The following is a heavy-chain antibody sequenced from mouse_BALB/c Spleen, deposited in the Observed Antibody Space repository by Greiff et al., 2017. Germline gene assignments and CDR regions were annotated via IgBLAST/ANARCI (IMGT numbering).Heavy chain of an antibody. D-gene: IGHD3-3*01. J-gene: IGHJ3*01. CDR1: GDSITSGY. Sequence: EVKLMESGPSLVKPSQTLSLTCSVTGDSITSGYWNWIRKFPGNKLEYMGYISYSGSTYYNPSLKSRISITRDTSKNQYYLQLNSVTTEDTATYYCARWEGTRFAYWGQGTLVTVSA. CDR3: ARWEGTRFAY. V-gene: IGHV3-8*02. CDR2: ISYSGST.